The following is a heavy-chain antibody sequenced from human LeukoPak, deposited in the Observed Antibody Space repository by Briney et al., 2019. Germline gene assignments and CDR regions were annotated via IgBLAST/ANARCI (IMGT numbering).Heavy chain of an antibody. CDR1: GFTFDDYG. D-gene: IGHD2-2*01. CDR3: ARSFCSSTSCYLPHDAFDI. CDR2: INWNGGST. Sequence: PGGSLRLSCAASGFTFDDYGMSWVRQAPGKGLEWVSGINWNGGSTGYADSVKGRFTISRDNAKNSLYLQMNSLRAEDTASYYCARSFCSSTSCYLPHDAFDIWGQGTMVTVSS. J-gene: IGHJ3*02. V-gene: IGHV3-20*04.